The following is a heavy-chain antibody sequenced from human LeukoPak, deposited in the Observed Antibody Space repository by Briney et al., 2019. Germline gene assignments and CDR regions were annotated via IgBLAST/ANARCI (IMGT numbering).Heavy chain of an antibody. V-gene: IGHV3-53*01. J-gene: IGHJ6*02. CDR3: ARAYCGGDCYSNYYGMDV. CDR1: GFTVSSNH. CDR2: IYSGGST. D-gene: IGHD2-21*02. Sequence: GGSLRLSCAASGFTVSSNHMSWVRQAPGKGLEWVSVIYSGGSTYYADSVKGRFTISRDNSKNTLYLQMNSLRAEDTAVYYCARAYCGGDCYSNYYGMDVWGQGTTVTVSS.